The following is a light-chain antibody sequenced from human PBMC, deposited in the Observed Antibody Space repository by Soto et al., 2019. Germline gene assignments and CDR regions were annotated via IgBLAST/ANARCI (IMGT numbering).Light chain of an antibody. CDR3: QQYGSSPPTLT. CDR2: GAS. V-gene: IGKV3-20*01. Sequence: EFVLTQSPGTLSLSPGERATLSCRASQSVSSSYLAWYQQKPGQAPRLLIYGASSRATGIPDRFSGSGSGTDFTLTISRLEPEHFAVYYCQQYGSSPPTLTFGGGTKVEIK. J-gene: IGKJ4*01. CDR1: QSVSSSY.